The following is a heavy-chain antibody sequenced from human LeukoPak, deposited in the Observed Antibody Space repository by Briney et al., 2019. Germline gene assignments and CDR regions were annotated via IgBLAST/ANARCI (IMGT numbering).Heavy chain of an antibody. CDR2: ISYDGSNK. V-gene: IGHV3-30*18. D-gene: IGHD3-22*01. CDR3: AKDRNDTQKGLYYFDY. J-gene: IGHJ4*02. CDR1: GFTFSSYG. Sequence: GGSLRLSCAASGFTFSSYGMHWVRQAPGKGLEWVAVISYDGSNKYYADSVKGRFTISRDNSKNTLYLQMNSLRAEDTAVYYCAKDRNDTQKGLYYFDYWGQGTLVTVSS.